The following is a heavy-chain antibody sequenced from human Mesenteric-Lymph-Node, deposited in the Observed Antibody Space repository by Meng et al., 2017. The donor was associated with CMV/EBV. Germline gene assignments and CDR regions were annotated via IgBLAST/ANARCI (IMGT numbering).Heavy chain of an antibody. CDR2: IIPIPGTA. J-gene: IGHJ6*02. D-gene: IGHD3-10*01. CDR1: GGTLNSYD. CDR3: AREVGDRLYYYYGMDV. Sequence: SVKVSCKASGGTLNSYDIAWVRQAPGEGLEWLGEIIPIPGTANYAQKFQGRVTIIADISTSTVYMELRSLRSEDTAMYYCAREVGDRLYYYYGMDVWGQGTTVTVSS. V-gene: IGHV1-69*10.